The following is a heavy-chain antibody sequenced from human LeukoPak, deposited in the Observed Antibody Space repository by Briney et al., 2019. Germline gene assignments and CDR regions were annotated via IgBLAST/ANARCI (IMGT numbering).Heavy chain of an antibody. V-gene: IGHV1-18*01. CDR3: ARRSIFGVLNPFDI. D-gene: IGHD3-3*01. Sequence: GASVKVSCKASGYTFTTYNINWVRQAPGQGLEWMGWISGYNGNTNYAQKLQGRVTMTTDTSTSTAYMELRSLRSEDTALYYCARRSIFGVLNPFDIWGQGTMVTVSS. CDR1: GYTFTTYN. CDR2: ISGYNGNT. J-gene: IGHJ3*02.